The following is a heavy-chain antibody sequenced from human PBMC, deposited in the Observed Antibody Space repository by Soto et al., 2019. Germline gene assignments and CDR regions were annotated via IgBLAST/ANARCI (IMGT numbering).Heavy chain of an antibody. J-gene: IGHJ4*02. CDR2: INAGNGNT. V-gene: IGHV1-3*01. CDR3: ARDRVTMVRGVITTSYFAD. Sequence: ASVKVSCKASGYTFTSYAMHWVRQAPGQRPEWMGWINAGNGNTKYSQKFQGRVTITRDTSASTAYMELSSLRSEDTAVYYCARDRVTMVRGVITTSYFADWGQGTLVTVSS. D-gene: IGHD3-10*01. CDR1: GYTFTSYA.